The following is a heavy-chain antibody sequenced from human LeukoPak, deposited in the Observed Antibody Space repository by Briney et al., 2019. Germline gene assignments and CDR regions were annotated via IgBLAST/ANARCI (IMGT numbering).Heavy chain of an antibody. CDR3: VKDYY. J-gene: IGHJ4*02. Sequence: GESLRLSCAASGFTFDDYPMHWVRQVPGKGLEWVSLISGDGGTTYYADSVKGRFTISRDNSRNSLYLQMNSLRTEDTALYYCVKDYYWGQGTLVTVSS. CDR2: ISGDGGTT. CDR1: GFTFDDYP. V-gene: IGHV3-43*02.